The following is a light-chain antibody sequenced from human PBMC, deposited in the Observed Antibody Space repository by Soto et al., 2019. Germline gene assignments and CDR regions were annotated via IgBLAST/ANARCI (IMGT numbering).Light chain of an antibody. CDR1: QTIGSW. J-gene: IGKJ1*01. V-gene: IGKV1-5*01. Sequence: DIPMTQSPSTLSASVGDRVTITCRASQTIGSWLAWYQQKPGKAPELLIYDASTLEGGVPSRFSGSGSGTEFSLPIISRQADDFSTFYCQQYSSFPRTFGQGTKVEIK. CDR2: DAS. CDR3: QQYSSFPRT.